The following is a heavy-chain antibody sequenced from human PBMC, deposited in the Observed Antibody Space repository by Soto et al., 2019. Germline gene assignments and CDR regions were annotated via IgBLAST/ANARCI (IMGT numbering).Heavy chain of an antibody. D-gene: IGHD3-10*01. CDR3: ARDNRKELWVEGLNAMDV. CDR2: ISGYNGRT. Sequence: QIQLVQSGPDVKKPGASVKVSCKASGYTFSTYRLSWVRQAPGQGLEWMGWISGYNGRTNYAQKFRGRVTLTTDTSASTAYMELRSLRPDDTAMYYCARDNRKELWVEGLNAMDVWGQGTTVTV. J-gene: IGHJ6*02. CDR1: GYTFSTYR. V-gene: IGHV1-18*01.